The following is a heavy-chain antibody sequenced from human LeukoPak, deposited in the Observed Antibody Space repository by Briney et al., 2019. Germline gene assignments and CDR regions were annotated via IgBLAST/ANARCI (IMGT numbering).Heavy chain of an antibody. J-gene: IGHJ4*02. Sequence: GGSLRLSCAASGFTFSGFWMHWVRQAPGKGLVWVACISFDGSDATYADSVKGRFTISRDNAKNTLYLQMNSLRVEDTAVYYCARAPSASTVTTGGFDYWGQGTLVTVSS. V-gene: IGHV3-74*01. CDR3: ARAPSASTVTTGGFDY. D-gene: IGHD4-11*01. CDR2: ISFDGSDA. CDR1: GFTFSGFW.